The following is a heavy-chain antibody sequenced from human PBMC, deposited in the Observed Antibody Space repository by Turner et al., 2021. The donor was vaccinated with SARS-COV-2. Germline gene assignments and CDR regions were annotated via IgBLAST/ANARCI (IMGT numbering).Heavy chain of an antibody. J-gene: IGHJ4*02. CDR1: GDSISSFY. D-gene: IGHD5-18*01. CDR3: ARGSYGDRFDI. CDR2: IYYYGGT. Sequence: QVQLQESGPGLVRPSETLSLTCNVSGDSISSFYWSWIRQSPGKGLEWIGHIYYYGGTKYNPSLESRVSISIDTSRTRYSMNLTSVIAADTAVYFCARGSYGDRFDILGQGLLVSVSS. V-gene: IGHV4-59*01.